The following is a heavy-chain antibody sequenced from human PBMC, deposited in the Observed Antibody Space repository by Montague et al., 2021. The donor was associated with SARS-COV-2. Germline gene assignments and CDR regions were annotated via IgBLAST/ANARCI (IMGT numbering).Heavy chain of an antibody. D-gene: IGHD3-10*01. CDR1: GFSITTSTMC. Sequence: PSLVKPRQTLTLTCTFSGFSITTSTMCVGCIRQPPGKALEWLALIYWGDEKLFSPSLKSRLTITKDTFKDQVVLRMTNMDPVDTATYYCVHYASGSYYFHYWGQGTLVTVSS. V-gene: IGHV2-5*02. CDR2: IYWGDEK. J-gene: IGHJ4*02. CDR3: VHYASGSYYFHY.